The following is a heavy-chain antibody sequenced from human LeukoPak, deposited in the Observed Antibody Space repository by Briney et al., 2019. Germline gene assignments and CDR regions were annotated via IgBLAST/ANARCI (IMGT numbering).Heavy chain of an antibody. D-gene: IGHD3-22*01. J-gene: IGHJ6*02. CDR1: GGTFSSYA. CDR2: IIPIFGTA. CDR3: ARDPLSYDSSGYLLYYYYGMDV. V-gene: IGHV1-69*01. Sequence: SVHVSCKASGGTFSSYAISWVRQAPGQGLEWMGGIIPIFGTANYAQKFQGRVTITADESTSTAYMELSSLRSEDTAVYYCARDPLSYDSSGYLLYYYYGMDVWGQGTTVTVCS.